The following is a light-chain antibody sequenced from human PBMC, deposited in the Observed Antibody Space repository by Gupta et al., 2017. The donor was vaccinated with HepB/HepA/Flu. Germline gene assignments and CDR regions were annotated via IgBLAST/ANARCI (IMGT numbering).Light chain of an antibody. Sequence: DIQMTQSPSTLSASVGDRVTITCRASQSISTWLAWYQQKTGKAPKLLIYRSSSLQSGVPSRFSGSGFGTELTLTISSLQPDDFATYYCQQYNSSPWTFGQGTKVEIK. CDR1: QSISTW. CDR2: RSS. J-gene: IGKJ1*01. V-gene: IGKV1-5*03. CDR3: QQYNSSPWT.